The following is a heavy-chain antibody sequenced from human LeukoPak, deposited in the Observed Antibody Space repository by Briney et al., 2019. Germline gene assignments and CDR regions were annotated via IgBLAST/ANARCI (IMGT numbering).Heavy chain of an antibody. CDR2: IYYSGST. Sequence: KTSETLSLTCTVFGGSISSSSSYWGWIRQPPGKGLEWIGYIYYSGSTNYNPSLKSRVTISVDTSKNQFSLNLSSVTAADTAVYYCARDNRWYGEYWFDPWGQGTLVTVSS. CDR1: GGSISSSSSY. D-gene: IGHD3-10*01. J-gene: IGHJ5*02. V-gene: IGHV4-61*01. CDR3: ARDNRWYGEYWFDP.